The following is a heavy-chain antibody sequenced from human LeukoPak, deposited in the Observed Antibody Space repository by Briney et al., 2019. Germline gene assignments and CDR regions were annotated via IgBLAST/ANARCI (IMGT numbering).Heavy chain of an antibody. D-gene: IGHD1-26*01. CDR3: ARHGQGDLLGGGNFDY. CDR2: IYYSGST. J-gene: IGHJ4*02. Sequence: ASETLSLTCTVSGDSINSSSYYWGWIRQPPGKGLEWIGSIYYSGSTYYNPSLKSRVTISVDTSKTQFSLKLSSVTAADTVLDYCARHGQGDLLGGGNFDYWGQGTLVTVSS. CDR1: GDSINSSSYY. V-gene: IGHV4-39*01.